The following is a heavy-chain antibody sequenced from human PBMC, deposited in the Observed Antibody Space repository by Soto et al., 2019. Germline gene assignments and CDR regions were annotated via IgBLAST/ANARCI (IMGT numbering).Heavy chain of an antibody. CDR1: GGSISSYY. CDR3: ARVGSQWLVEYYYYYMDV. V-gene: IGHV4-59*08. Sequence: SETLSLTCTVSGGSISSYYWSWIRQPPGKGLEWIGYIYYSGSTNYNPSLKSRVTISVDTSKNQFSLKLSSVTAADTAVYYCARVGSQWLVEYYYYYMDVWGKGTTVTVSS. D-gene: IGHD6-19*01. J-gene: IGHJ6*03. CDR2: IYYSGST.